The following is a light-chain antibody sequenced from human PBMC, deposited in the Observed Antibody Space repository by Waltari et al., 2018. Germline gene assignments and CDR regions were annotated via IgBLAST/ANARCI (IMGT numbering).Light chain of an antibody. Sequence: QSALTQPASVSGSPGQSITISCTGTSSDVGLYNFVSWYQQHPGKAPKLIISGVDKRPSGVPDRLSGSKSGSTAYLTVSGLQAEDEADYYCASHGNNKVFGGGTKLTVL. J-gene: IGLJ3*02. V-gene: IGLV2-8*01. CDR2: GVD. CDR3: ASHGNNKV. CDR1: SSDVGLYNF.